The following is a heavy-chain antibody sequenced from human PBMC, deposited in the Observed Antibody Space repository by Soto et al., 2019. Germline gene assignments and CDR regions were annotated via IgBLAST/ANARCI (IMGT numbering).Heavy chain of an antibody. V-gene: IGHV4-31*03. J-gene: IGHJ2*01. D-gene: IGHD2-2*01. CDR1: GGSFSSGGYY. CDR3: ARETVLVPAAMPGITYWYFDL. CDR2: IYYSGST. Sequence: QVQLQESGPGLVKPSQTLSLTCTVSGGSFSSGGYYWSWIRQHPGKGRVWVGYIYYSGSTYYNPSLKSRVTLSADTSKNRFSLKLISVTAEDTAVYYCARETVLVPAAMPGITYWYFDLWGRGNLVTVSS.